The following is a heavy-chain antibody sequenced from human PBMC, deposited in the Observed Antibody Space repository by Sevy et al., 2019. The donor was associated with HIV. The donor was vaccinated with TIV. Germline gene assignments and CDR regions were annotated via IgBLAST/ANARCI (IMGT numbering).Heavy chain of an antibody. Sequence: GSLRLSCTVSGGSVSSGSYYWSWIRQPPGKGLEWIGYIYYSGSTNYNPSLKSRVTISVDTSKNQFSLKLSSVTAADTAVYYCARDVGAGFDYWGQGTLVTVSS. CDR1: GGSVSSGSYY. CDR2: IYYSGST. V-gene: IGHV4-61*01. CDR3: ARDVGAGFDY. J-gene: IGHJ4*02.